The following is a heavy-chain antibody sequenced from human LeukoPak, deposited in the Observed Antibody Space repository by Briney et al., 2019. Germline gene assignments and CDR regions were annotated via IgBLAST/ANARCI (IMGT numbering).Heavy chain of an antibody. J-gene: IGHJ4*02. V-gene: IGHV3-74*01. D-gene: IGHD4-17*01. CDR3: AREPMTTVTTSPDY. Sequence: PGGSLRLSCAASGFTFRSYEMNWVRQAPGKGLAWVSRINPDGIGTGCADFVKGRFTISRDNAKNTLYLQMNSLRAEDTAVYYCAREPMTTVTTSPDYWGQGTLVTVSS. CDR2: INPDGIGT. CDR1: GFTFRSYE.